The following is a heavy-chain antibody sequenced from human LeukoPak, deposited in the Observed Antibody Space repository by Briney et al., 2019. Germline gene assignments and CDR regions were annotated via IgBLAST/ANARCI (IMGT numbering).Heavy chain of an antibody. CDR3: ARDDDYGGNGAFDI. Sequence: GGSLRLSCAASGFTFSSYWMSWVRQAPGKGLEWVANIKQDGSEKYYVDSVKGRFTISRDNAKNSLYLQMNSLRAEDTAVYYCARDDDYGGNGAFDIWGQGTMVTASS. D-gene: IGHD4-23*01. V-gene: IGHV3-7*01. J-gene: IGHJ3*02. CDR2: IKQDGSEK. CDR1: GFTFSSYW.